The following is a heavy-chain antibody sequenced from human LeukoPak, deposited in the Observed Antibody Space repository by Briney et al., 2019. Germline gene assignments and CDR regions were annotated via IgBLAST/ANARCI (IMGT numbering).Heavy chain of an antibody. CDR3: ARDAVYKRFDY. CDR1: GFTFSNYA. V-gene: IGHV3-23*01. J-gene: IGHJ4*02. D-gene: IGHD1-14*01. CDR2: ISGSGGST. Sequence: GGSLRLSCGASGFTFSNYAMSWVRQAPGKGLEWVSSISGSGGSTYYADSVKGRFTISRDNAKNSLFLQMNSLRAEDTAVYYCARDAVYKRFDYWGQGTLVTVSS.